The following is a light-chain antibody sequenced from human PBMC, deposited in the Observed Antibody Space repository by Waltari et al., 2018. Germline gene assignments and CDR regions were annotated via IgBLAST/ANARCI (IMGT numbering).Light chain of an antibody. CDR1: QSISSY. CDR2: AAS. J-gene: IGKJ3*01. CDR3: QQSYSTPLFT. Sequence: DIQMTQSPSSLSASVGDRVTITCQASQSISSYLNWYQQKPGKAPKLLIDAASSLQSGVPSRFSGSGSGTDFTLTISSLQPEDFATYYCQQSYSTPLFTFGPGTKVDIK. V-gene: IGKV1-39*01.